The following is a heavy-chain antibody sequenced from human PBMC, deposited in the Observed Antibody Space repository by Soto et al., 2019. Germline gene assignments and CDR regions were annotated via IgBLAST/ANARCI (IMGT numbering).Heavy chain of an antibody. CDR1: GGTFSSYA. D-gene: IGHD3-22*01. CDR2: IIPIFGTA. CDR3: ARDLGYYDSSGYFDY. J-gene: IGHJ4*02. Sequence: AASVKVSCKASGGTFSSYAISWVRQAPGQGLEWMGGIIPIFGTANYAQKFQGRVTITADESTSTAYMELSSLRSEDTAVYFCARDLGYYDSSGYFDYWGQGTLVTVSS. V-gene: IGHV1-69*13.